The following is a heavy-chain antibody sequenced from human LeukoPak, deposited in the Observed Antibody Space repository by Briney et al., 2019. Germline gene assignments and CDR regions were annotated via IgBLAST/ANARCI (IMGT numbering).Heavy chain of an antibody. CDR3: AKRGVVIRVILVGFHKEAYYFDS. J-gene: IGHJ4*02. Sequence: DPGGSLRLSCAVSGITLSNYGMSWVRQAPGKGLEWVAGISDSGGRTNYADSVKGRFTISRENFKNTLYLQMNSLRAEDTAVYFCAKRGVVIRVILVGFHKEAYYFDSWDQGALVTVSS. V-gene: IGHV3-23*01. D-gene: IGHD3-10*01. CDR1: GITLSNYG. CDR2: ISDSGGRT.